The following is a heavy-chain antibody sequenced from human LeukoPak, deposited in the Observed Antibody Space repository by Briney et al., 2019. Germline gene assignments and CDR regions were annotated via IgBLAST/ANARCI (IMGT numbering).Heavy chain of an antibody. CDR3: AKLESVRLGEFDAFDI. J-gene: IGHJ3*02. V-gene: IGHV3-30*18. D-gene: IGHD3-16*01. Sequence: PGGSLRLSCAASGFTFSSYGMHWVRQAPGKGLEWVAVISYDGSNKYYADSVKGRFTISRDNSKNTLYLQMNSLRAEDTAVYYCAKLESVRLGEFDAFDIWGQGTMVTVSS. CDR2: ISYDGSNK. CDR1: GFTFSSYG.